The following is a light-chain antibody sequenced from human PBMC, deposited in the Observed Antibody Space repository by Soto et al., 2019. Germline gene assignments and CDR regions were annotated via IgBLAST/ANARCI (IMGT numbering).Light chain of an antibody. V-gene: IGKV3-15*01. Sequence: EIVMTQSPATLSVSPGERATLSCRASQSVSSNLAWYQQKPGQAHRLLIYGASTRATGIPARFSGSGSGTEFTLTISSLQSEDFAVYYCQQYNNWRYTFGQGTKLEIK. CDR2: GAS. CDR3: QQYNNWRYT. CDR1: QSVSSN. J-gene: IGKJ2*01.